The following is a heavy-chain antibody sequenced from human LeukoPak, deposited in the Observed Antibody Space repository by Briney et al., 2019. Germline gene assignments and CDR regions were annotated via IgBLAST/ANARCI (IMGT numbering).Heavy chain of an antibody. V-gene: IGHV1-18*01. J-gene: IGHJ4*02. Sequence: ASVKVSCKASGHTFTNYGFSWVRQAPGQGLEWMGRISTYSGNTNYAQKFQGRVTMTTDTSTNTAYMELRSLRSDDTAVYYCARFGGSGWSVRGFDYWGQGTLVTVSS. CDR2: ISTYSGNT. CDR3: ARFGGSGWSVRGFDY. CDR1: GHTFTNYG. D-gene: IGHD6-19*01.